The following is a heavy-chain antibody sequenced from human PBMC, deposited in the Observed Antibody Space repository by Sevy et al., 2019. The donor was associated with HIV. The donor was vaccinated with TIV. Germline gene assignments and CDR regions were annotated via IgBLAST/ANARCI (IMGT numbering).Heavy chain of an antibody. V-gene: IGHV4-61*02. CDR2: IYTSGTP. Sequence: SETLSLTCTVSGGSISSDSNYWTWIRQPAGKGLEWIGRIYTSGTPKYNPSLKSRVTMSLDTSNNQFSLRLSSVTAADTAVYYCARGGSYYYDSSGWSVWFDPWGQGTPVTVSS. CDR3: ARGGSYYYDSSGWSVWFDP. CDR1: GGSISSDSNY. J-gene: IGHJ5*02. D-gene: IGHD3-22*01.